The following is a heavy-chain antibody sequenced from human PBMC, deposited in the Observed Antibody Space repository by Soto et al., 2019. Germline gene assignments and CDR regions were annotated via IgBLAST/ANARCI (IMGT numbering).Heavy chain of an antibody. V-gene: IGHV1-18*01. CDR2: ISAYNGNT. CDR1: GYTFTSYG. CDR3: ARDGEITIFGVVMGGPNWFGP. D-gene: IGHD3-3*01. J-gene: IGHJ5*02. Sequence: ASVKVSCKASGYTFTSYGISWVRQAPGQGLEWMGWISAYNGNTNYAQKLQGRVTMTTDTSTSTAYMELRSLRSDDTAVYYCARDGEITIFGVVMGGPNWFGPWGQGTLVTVSS.